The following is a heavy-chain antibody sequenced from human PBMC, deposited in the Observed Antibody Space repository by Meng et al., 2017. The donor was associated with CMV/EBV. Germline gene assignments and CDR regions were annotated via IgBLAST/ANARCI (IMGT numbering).Heavy chain of an antibody. Sequence: GESLRLSCAASGFTVSSNYMSWVRQAPGKGLEWVSVIYSGGSTYYADSVKGRFTISRDNSKNTLYLQMNSLRAEDTAVYYCARDDPLTGFDYWGQGTLVTVS. CDR3: ARDDPLTGFDY. V-gene: IGHV3-66*02. CDR1: GFTVSSNY. D-gene: IGHD4/OR15-4a*01. CDR2: IYSGGST. J-gene: IGHJ4*02.